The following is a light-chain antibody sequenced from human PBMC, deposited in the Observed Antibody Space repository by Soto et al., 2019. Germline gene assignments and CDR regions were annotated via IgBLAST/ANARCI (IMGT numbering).Light chain of an antibody. Sequence: EIVLTQSPATLSLSPGQRATLSCRTSQSVDIDLAWYQQRPGQAPRLLVYGAFNRATGIPARFSGSGSGTEFTLTISNLEPEDFAVYYCQQRYNWLSFGGGTEVEV. J-gene: IGKJ4*01. V-gene: IGKV3-11*01. CDR3: QQRYNWLS. CDR2: GAF. CDR1: QSVDID.